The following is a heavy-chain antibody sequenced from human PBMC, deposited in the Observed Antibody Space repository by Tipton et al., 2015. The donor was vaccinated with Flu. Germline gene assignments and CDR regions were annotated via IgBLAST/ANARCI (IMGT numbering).Heavy chain of an antibody. CDR2: MYPSGST. D-gene: IGHD4-11*01. CDR3: ARLHSFHFYMDV. J-gene: IGHJ6*03. CDR1: GGSISSNY. Sequence: GLVKPSETLSLTCTISGGSISSNYWSWVRQPAGKGLEWIGLMYPSGSTNYNPSLKSRVTMSVDTSKNQLSLNLRSVTAADTAVYHCARLHSFHFYMDVWGKGTPVTVSS. V-gene: IGHV4-4*07.